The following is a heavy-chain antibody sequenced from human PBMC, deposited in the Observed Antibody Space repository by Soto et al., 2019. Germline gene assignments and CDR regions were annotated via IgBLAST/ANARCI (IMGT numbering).Heavy chain of an antibody. J-gene: IGHJ6*02. Sequence: GGSLRLACTASGFTFGDYAMSWFRQAPGKGLEWVGFIRSKAYGGTTEYAASVKGRFTISRDDSKSIAYLQMNSLKTEDTAVYYCTRDGRYCSSTSCYSYYYYGMDVWGQGTTVTVSS. D-gene: IGHD2-2*01. V-gene: IGHV3-49*03. CDR1: GFTFGDYA. CDR2: IRSKAYGGTT. CDR3: TRDGRYCSSTSCYSYYYYGMDV.